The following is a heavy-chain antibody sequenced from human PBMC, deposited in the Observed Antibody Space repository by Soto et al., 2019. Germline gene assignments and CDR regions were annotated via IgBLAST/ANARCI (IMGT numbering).Heavy chain of an antibody. V-gene: IGHV4-59*01. J-gene: IGHJ4*02. Sequence: SETLSLTCTVSGGSISSYYWSWIRQPPGKGLEWIGYIYYSGSTNYNPSLKSRVTISVDTSKNQFSLKLSSVTAADTAVYYCARDPYSSSYFDYWGQGTLVTVSS. CDR3: ARDPYSSSYFDY. CDR1: GGSISSYY. D-gene: IGHD6-6*01. CDR2: IYYSGST.